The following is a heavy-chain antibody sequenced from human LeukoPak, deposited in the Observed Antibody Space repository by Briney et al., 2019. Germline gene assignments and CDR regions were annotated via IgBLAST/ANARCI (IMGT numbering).Heavy chain of an antibody. CDR3: ARDQLRRDNWNDGGYFDY. Sequence: PGRSLRLSCAASGFTFSSYAMHWVRQAPGKGPEWVAVISYDGSNKYYADSVKGRFTISRDNSKNTLYLQMNSLRAEDTAVYYCARDQLRRDNWNDGGYFDYWGQGTLVTVSS. D-gene: IGHD1-20*01. CDR2: ISYDGSNK. CDR1: GFTFSSYA. J-gene: IGHJ4*02. V-gene: IGHV3-30-3*01.